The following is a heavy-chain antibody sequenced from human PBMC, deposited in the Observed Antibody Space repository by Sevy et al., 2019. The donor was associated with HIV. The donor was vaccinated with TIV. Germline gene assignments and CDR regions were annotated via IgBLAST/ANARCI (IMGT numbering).Heavy chain of an antibody. V-gene: IGHV3-7*01. CDR3: AHETIGRFDS. CDR1: GFTFSVYW. Sequence: GGSLRLSCAASGFTFSVYWMNWVRQAPGKGLEWVANIKGDGSDKHYVDSVVGRFTISRNNGKNILYLQMNGLRVEDTAVYYCAHETIGRFDSWGQGTLVTVSS. J-gene: IGHJ4*02. D-gene: IGHD3-16*01. CDR2: IKGDGSDK.